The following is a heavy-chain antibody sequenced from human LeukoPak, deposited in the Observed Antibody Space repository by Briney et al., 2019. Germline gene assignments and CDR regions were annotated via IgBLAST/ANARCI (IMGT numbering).Heavy chain of an antibody. CDR3: ARDGGSYYDSSGYYYDAFDI. CDR2: ILTSGTT. D-gene: IGHD3-22*01. J-gene: IGHJ3*02. V-gene: IGHV4-4*09. Sequence: MPSETLSLTCTVSNGSISSYHWSWVRQPPGKGLEWIGYILTSGTTNYNPSLKSRLTISVDTSKNQFTLKLSSVTAADTAVYYCARDGGSYYDSSGYYYDAFDIWGQGTMVTVSS. CDR1: NGSISSYH.